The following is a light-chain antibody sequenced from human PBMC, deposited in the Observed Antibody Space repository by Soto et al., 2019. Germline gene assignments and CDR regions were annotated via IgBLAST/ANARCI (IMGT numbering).Light chain of an antibody. CDR1: SSNIGAGYD. V-gene: IGLV1-40*01. CDR3: QSYDSRLSGRGV. Sequence: QSVLTQPPSVSGAPGQRVTISCTGSSSNIGAGYDVHWYQQFPGTAPKLLIYGNTNRPSGVPDRFSGSKSGTSASLAITGLQAEDEADYYCQSYDSRLSGRGVFGGGTKLTVL. J-gene: IGLJ3*02. CDR2: GNT.